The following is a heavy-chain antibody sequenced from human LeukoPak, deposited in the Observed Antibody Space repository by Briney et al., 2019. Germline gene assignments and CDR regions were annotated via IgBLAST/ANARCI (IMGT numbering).Heavy chain of an antibody. CDR3: TRGGYSSGWYEDY. CDR2: IRSKANSYAT. D-gene: IGHD6-19*01. J-gene: IGHJ4*02. Sequence: GGSLRLSCAASGFTFSGSAMHWVRQASGKGLEWVGRIRSKANSYATAYAALVKGRFTISRDDSKNTAYLQMNSLKTEDTAVYYCTRGGYSSGWYEDYWGQGTLVTVSS. V-gene: IGHV3-73*01. CDR1: GFTFSGSA.